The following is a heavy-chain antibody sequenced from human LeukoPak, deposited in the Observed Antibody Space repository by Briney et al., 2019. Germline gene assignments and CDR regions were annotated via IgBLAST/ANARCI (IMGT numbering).Heavy chain of an antibody. Sequence: SETLSLTCTVSGYSISSGYYWGWIRQPPGKGLEWIGSIYHSGSTNYNPSLKSRVTISVDTSKNQFSLKLSSVTAADTAVYYCARNSCPSGTCYDNRGYFDYWGQGTLVTVSS. J-gene: IGHJ4*02. V-gene: IGHV4-38-2*02. CDR3: ARNSCPSGTCYDNRGYFDY. D-gene: IGHD2-15*01. CDR2: IYHSGST. CDR1: GYSISSGYY.